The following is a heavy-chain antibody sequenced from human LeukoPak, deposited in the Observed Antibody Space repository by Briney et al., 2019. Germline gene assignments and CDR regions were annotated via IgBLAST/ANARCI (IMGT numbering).Heavy chain of an antibody. V-gene: IGHV7-4-1*02. Sequence: VSVKVSCKACGYTLTTYAMNWVGQAPGLGLEWIGWINTNTVNPTYAQGFTGRFVFSLATSVSTAYLQISSLKAEDTAVYYCARVYLVRAIQGAFDYWGQETLVSVSS. J-gene: IGHJ4*02. CDR3: ARVYLVRAIQGAFDY. D-gene: IGHD1-26*01. CDR1: GYTLTTYA. CDR2: INTNTVNP.